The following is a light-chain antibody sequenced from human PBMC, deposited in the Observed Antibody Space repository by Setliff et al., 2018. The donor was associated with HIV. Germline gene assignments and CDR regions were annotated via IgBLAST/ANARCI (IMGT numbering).Light chain of an antibody. J-gene: IGLJ1*01. CDR1: SSDVGTYNY. Sequence: QSALAQPASVSGSPGQSITISCTGTSSDVGTYNYVSWYQQHPGKAPKLMIYEVNNRPSGVSNRFSGSKSGNTASLTISGLQAEDEADYYCSSYTSNNLYVFGTGTKVTVL. V-gene: IGLV2-14*01. CDR3: SSYTSNNLYV. CDR2: EVN.